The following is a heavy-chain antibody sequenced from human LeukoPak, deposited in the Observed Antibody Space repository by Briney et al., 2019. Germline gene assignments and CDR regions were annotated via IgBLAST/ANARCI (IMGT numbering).Heavy chain of an antibody. D-gene: IGHD3-3*01. V-gene: IGHV4-30-2*01. CDR2: IYHSGST. J-gene: IGHJ3*02. Sequence: SQTLSLTCAVSGGSISSGGYSWSWIRQPPGKGLEWIGYIYHSGSTYYNPSLKSRVTISVDRSKNQFSLKLSSVTAADTAVYYCASFPITIFGVVTLDAFDIWGQGTMVTVSS. CDR3: ASFPITIFGVVTLDAFDI. CDR1: GGSISSGGYS.